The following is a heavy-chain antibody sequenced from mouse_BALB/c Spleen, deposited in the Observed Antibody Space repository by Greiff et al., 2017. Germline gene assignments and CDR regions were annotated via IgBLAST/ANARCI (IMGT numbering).Heavy chain of an antibody. J-gene: IGHJ2*01. CDR2: IDPENGNT. Sequence: VQLKESGAELVRPGALVKLSCKASGFNIKDYYMHWVKPRPEQGLEWIGWIDPENGNTIYDPKFQGKASITADTSSNTAYLQLSSLTSEDTAVYYCARGGLYYYGLDYWGQGTTLTVSS. V-gene: IGHV14-1*02. D-gene: IGHD1-1*01. CDR1: GFNIKDYY. CDR3: ARGGLYYYGLDY.